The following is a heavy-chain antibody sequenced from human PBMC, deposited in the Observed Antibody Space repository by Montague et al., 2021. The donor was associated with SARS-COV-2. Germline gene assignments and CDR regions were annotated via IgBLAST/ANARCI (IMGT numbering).Heavy chain of an antibody. Sequence: SETLSLTCTVSGGSISSSNYFWGWIRQPPGKGLEWIGSIYFGGGTYYNPSLKSRVIISVDTSKNHFSLKLTSVTAADTAVYYCARVVGKGFSGYDTEEGFDYWGQGTPVTVSS. CDR2: IYFGGGT. V-gene: IGHV4-39*07. CDR1: GGSISSSNYF. CDR3: ARVVGKGFSGYDTEEGFDY. J-gene: IGHJ4*02. D-gene: IGHD5-12*01.